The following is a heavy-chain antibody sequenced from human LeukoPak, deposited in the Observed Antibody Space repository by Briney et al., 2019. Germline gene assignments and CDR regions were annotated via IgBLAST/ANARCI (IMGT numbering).Heavy chain of an antibody. V-gene: IGHV3-48*01. Sequence: GGSLRLSCAASGFTFSNYNMNWVRQAPGKGLEWISYISTSTTTIYYANSVKGRFTISRDNAKKSLYPQMNSLRVEDTGVYYCASWGEGALDNWGQGTLVTVSS. CDR2: ISTSTTTI. CDR1: GFTFSNYN. D-gene: IGHD1-26*01. CDR3: ASWGEGALDN. J-gene: IGHJ4*02.